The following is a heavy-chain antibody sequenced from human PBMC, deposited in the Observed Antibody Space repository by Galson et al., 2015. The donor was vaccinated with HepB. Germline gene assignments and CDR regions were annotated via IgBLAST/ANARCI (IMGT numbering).Heavy chain of an antibody. CDR3: TTDGNKWDYPLDY. Sequence: SLRLSCAASGFTFNKAWMNWVRQAPGKGLEWVGRIKSETETMDYAAPIKGRFSIWRDDSRSTVYLQVNSLRIDDTAVYYCTTDGNKWDYPLDYWGRGTLVTVAS. D-gene: IGHD1-26*01. CDR2: IKSETETM. J-gene: IGHJ4*02. CDR1: GFTFNKAW. V-gene: IGHV3-15*07.